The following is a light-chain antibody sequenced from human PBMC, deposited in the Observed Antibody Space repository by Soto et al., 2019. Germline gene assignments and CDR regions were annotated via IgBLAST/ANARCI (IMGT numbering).Light chain of an antibody. CDR3: QQYNSYSIT. J-gene: IGKJ5*01. CDR2: DAS. Sequence: MTQSASTLSASVVERATITCGASQSISSWLAWYQQKPGKAPKLLIYDASSLESGVPSRFSGSGSGTEFTLTISSLQPDDFATYYCQQYNSYSITFGQGTRLEI. V-gene: IGKV1-5*01. CDR1: QSISSW.